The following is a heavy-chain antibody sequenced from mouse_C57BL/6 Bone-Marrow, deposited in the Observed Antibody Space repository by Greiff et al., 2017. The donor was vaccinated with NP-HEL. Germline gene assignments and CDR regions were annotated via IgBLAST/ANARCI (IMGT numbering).Heavy chain of an antibody. CDR3: ARWDYYGSIMFAY. V-gene: IGHV1-55*01. CDR1: GYTFTSYW. D-gene: IGHD1-1*01. Sequence: QVQLQQPGAELVKPGASVKMSCKASGYTFTSYWITWVKQRPGQGLEWIGDIYPGSGSTNYNEKFKSKATLTVDTSSSTAYMQLSSLTSEDSAVYYCARWDYYGSIMFAYWGEGTLVTVSA. CDR2: IYPGSGST. J-gene: IGHJ3*01.